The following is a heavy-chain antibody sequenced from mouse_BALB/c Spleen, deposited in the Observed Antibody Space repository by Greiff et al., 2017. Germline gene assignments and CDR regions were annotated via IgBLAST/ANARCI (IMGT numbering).Heavy chain of an antibody. Sequence: EVKVEASGGDLVKPGGSLKLSCAASGFTFSSYGMAWVRQTPDKRLEWVATISSGGSYTYYPDSVKGRFTISRDNAKNTLYLQMSSLKSEDTAMYYCARDDCDEGDYWGQGTAGTVSS. CDR1: GFTFSSYG. V-gene: IGHV5-6*02. CDR3: ARDDCDEGDY. J-gene: IGHJ4*01. D-gene: IGHD2-13*01. CDR2: ISSGGSYT.